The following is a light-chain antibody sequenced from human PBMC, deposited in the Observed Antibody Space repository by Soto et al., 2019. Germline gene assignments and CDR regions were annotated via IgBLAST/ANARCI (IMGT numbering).Light chain of an antibody. CDR2: PAS. CDR1: QGISNY. V-gene: IGKV1-27*01. J-gene: IGKJ5*01. Sequence: DIQMTQSPSSLSASVGDRVTITCRASQGISNYLAWYQQKPGKIPRLLIYPASTLQSGVPSRFSGSGSGTDFTLTIRSLQPEDVAIYYCQKYNGAPPTFGQGTRLEIK. CDR3: QKYNGAPPT.